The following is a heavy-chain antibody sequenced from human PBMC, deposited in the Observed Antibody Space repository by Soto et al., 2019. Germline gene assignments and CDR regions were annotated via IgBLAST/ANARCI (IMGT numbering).Heavy chain of an antibody. V-gene: IGHV3-48*03. CDR2: ISSSGSTI. J-gene: IGHJ4*02. CDR3: ARVGTYYYDSSGFYSEPL. D-gene: IGHD3-22*01. CDR1: GYPFSSYE. Sequence: GSLSLPCAASGYPFSSYEMNWVRQATGKGPEWVSYISSSGSTIYYADSVKGRFTISRHNAKNSLYLQMNRLRAEDTALYYYARVGTYYYDSSGFYSEPLWGQGTLVTVSS.